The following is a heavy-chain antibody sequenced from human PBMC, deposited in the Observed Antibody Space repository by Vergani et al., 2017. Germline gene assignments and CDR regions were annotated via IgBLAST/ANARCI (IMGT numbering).Heavy chain of an antibody. J-gene: IGHJ4*02. CDR3: ARIGIAAANFDY. CDR2: IYYSGST. V-gene: IGHV4-59*01. Sequence: QVQLQESGPGLVKPSETLSLTCTVSGGSISSYYWSWIRPPPGKGLEWIGYIYYSGSTNYNPSLKSRVTISVDTSKNKFSLKLSSVTAADTAVYYCARIGIAAANFDYWGQGTLVTVSS. CDR1: GGSISSYY. D-gene: IGHD6-13*01.